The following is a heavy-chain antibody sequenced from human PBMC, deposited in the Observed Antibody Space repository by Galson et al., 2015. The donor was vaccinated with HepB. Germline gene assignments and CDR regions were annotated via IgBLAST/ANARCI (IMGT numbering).Heavy chain of an antibody. CDR1: GFTFSNYG. CDR2: IWYDGSNK. D-gene: IGHD3-22*01. J-gene: IGHJ4*02. Sequence: SLRLSCAASGFTFSNYGMHWVRQAPGKGLEWVAVIWYDGSNKYYADSVKGRFTVSRDNSKNTLSLQMHSLRVEDTAVYYCAREPPYDFSGYVLDFWGQGTLVTVSS. CDR3: AREPPYDFSGYVLDF. V-gene: IGHV3-33*01.